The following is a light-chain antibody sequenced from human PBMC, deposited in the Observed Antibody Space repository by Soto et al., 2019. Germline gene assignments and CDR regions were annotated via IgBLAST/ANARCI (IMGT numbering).Light chain of an antibody. CDR1: QSVNNY. Sequence: EVVLTQSPATLSLSPGDGATLSCRASQSVNNYLAWYQQKPGRAPRLLIYDTSNRATDIPARFSSSGSGTDFTLTISSVEPEDSALYYCQQYGNLITFGQGTRLELK. V-gene: IGKV3-11*01. CDR2: DTS. CDR3: QQYGNLIT. J-gene: IGKJ5*01.